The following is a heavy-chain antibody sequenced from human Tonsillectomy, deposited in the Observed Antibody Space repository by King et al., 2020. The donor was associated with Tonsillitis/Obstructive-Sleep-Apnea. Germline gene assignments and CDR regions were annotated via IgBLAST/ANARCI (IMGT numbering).Heavy chain of an antibody. Sequence: VQLVESGGGLVQPGGSLRLSCAASGFTVSNNYMNWVRQAPGKGLEWVSIIYSGGSTYYADSVKGRFTISIDNSKNTLYLQMNSLRAEDTAVYYCAREGFTSSGSTTYYFYYRDVWGKGTTVTVSS. CDR1: GFTVSNNY. D-gene: IGHD6-6*01. CDR2: IYSGGST. CDR3: AREGFTSSGSTTYYFYYRDV. V-gene: IGHV3-66*01. J-gene: IGHJ6*03.